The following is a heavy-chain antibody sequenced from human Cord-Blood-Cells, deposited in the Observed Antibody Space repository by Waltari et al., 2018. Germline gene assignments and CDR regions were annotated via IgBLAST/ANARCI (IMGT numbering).Heavy chain of an antibody. CDR1: GGSFSGYY. J-gene: IGHJ4*02. Sequence: QVQLQQWGAGLLKPSETLSLTCAVYGGSFSGYYWSWIRQPPGKGLEWIGEINHSGSTNYNPSLKSRVTRSVDTSKHQFSLKLSSVTAADTVVYYCAGRVAPYDVDYWGQGTLVTVSS. D-gene: IGHD2-2*01. CDR2: INHSGST. V-gene: IGHV4-34*01. CDR3: AGRVAPYDVDY.